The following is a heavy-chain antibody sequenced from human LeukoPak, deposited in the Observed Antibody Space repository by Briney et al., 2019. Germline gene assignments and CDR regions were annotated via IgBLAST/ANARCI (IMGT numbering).Heavy chain of an antibody. V-gene: IGHV3-11*01. D-gene: IGHD2-2*01. Sequence: GGSLRLSCAASGFTFSDYYMSWIRQAPGKGLEWVSYISSSGSTIYYADSVKGRFTISRDNAKNSLYLQMNSLRAEDTAVYYCARDYPVVVVPAAPRQTYYYYYMDVWGKGTTVTISS. J-gene: IGHJ6*03. CDR2: ISSSGSTI. CDR1: GFTFSDYY. CDR3: ARDYPVVVVPAAPRQTYYYYYMDV.